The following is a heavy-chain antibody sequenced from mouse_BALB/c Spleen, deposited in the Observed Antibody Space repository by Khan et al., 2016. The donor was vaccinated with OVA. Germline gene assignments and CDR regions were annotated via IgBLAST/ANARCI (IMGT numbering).Heavy chain of an antibody. V-gene: IGHV5-6*01. Sequence: EVELVESGGDLVEPGGSLKLSCAASGFTFSTYGMSWVRQTPDKRLEWVATISTGGHYTYYPDSVRGRFIISRDNAKNTLYLQMPSLKSEDTAMFYCARFAYDYDSEGFAYWGQGTLVTVSA. CDR2: ISTGGHYT. J-gene: IGHJ3*01. D-gene: IGHD1-1*01. CDR3: ARFAYDYDSEGFAY. CDR1: GFTFSTYG.